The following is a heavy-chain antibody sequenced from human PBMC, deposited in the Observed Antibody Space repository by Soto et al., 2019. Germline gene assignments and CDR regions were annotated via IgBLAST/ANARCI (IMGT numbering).Heavy chain of an antibody. CDR3: AREGLVLVPTTVNSDYYYYAMDV. CDR1: GYTFTTYG. V-gene: IGHV1-18*01. Sequence: ASVKVSCKASGYTFTTYGISWVRQAPGQGLEWMGWISGYNGNTNYAQKFQGRVTMTTDTSTSTVYMELRSLRSDDTAVYYCAREGLVLVPTTVNSDYYYYAMDVWGQGTTVTVSS. D-gene: IGHD2-2*01. CDR2: ISGYNGNT. J-gene: IGHJ6*02.